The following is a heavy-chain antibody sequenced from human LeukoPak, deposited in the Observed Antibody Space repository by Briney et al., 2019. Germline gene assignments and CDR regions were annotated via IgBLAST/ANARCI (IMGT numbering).Heavy chain of an antibody. J-gene: IGHJ6*02. Sequence: SVKVSCKASGGTFSSYAISWVRQAPGQGLEWMGGIIPIFGTANYAQKFQGRVTITADESTSTAYMELSSLRSEDTAVYYCARDQVIAARSSYGMDVWGQGTTVTVFS. CDR1: GGTFSSYA. CDR2: IIPIFGTA. CDR3: ARDQVIAARSSYGMDV. D-gene: IGHD6-6*01. V-gene: IGHV1-69*01.